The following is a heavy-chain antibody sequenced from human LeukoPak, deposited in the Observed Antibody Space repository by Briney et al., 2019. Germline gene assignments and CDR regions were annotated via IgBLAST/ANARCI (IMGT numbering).Heavy chain of an antibody. CDR1: GGSFSSHY. J-gene: IGHJ3*01. CDR3: ARDPTTVTKGLDV. V-gene: IGHV4-59*11. Sequence: SQTLSLTCTVSGGSFSSHYWSWIRQPPGKGLEWIGYISDIGSTNYNPSLKSRATISVDTSKTQFSLKLNSVTAADTAVYYCARDPTTVTKGLDVWGQGTMVTVSS. D-gene: IGHD4-17*01. CDR2: ISDIGST.